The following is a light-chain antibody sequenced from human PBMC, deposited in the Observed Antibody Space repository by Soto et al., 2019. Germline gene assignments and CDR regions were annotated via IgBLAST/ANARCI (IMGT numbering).Light chain of an antibody. CDR2: EVS. J-gene: IGLJ1*01. CDR3: NSHTSGDFRV. CDR1: SSDVGRYNH. V-gene: IGLV2-14*01. Sequence: QSVLTQPPSVSAAPGQKVTISCSGSSSDVGRYNHVSWYQHHPGKAPKLIISEVSNRPSGVSNRFSGSKSGYTASLTISGLQAEDEADYYCNSHTSGDFRVFGTGTKVTVL.